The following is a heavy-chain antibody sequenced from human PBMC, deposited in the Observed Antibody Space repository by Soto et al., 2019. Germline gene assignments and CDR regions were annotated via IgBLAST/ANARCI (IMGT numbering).Heavy chain of an antibody. J-gene: IGHJ5*02. Sequence: QVQLQESGPGLVKPSETLSLPCTVSNGSISNFYWNWIRQSAGKGLEWIGRIHGSGSATYNPSLRSRVTMSVDTSKNQFSLKVNSVTGADTAVYYCARSSHKESWFDPWGQGTLVTVSS. CDR3: ARSSHKESWFDP. CDR2: IHGSGSA. D-gene: IGHD6-13*01. V-gene: IGHV4-4*07. CDR1: NGSISNFY.